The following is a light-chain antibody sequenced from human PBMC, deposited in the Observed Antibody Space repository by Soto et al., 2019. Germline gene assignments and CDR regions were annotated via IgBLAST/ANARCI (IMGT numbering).Light chain of an antibody. V-gene: IGLV1-44*01. J-gene: IGLJ2*01. CDR3: ASWDDSLNGHVV. Sequence: QSVLTQPPSASGTPGQTVTISCSGSSSNIGSYTVDSYQQLPGTAPKLLIYSNNQRPSGVPDSCSASKSGTSASLPISGVQSEDEADYYCASWDDSLNGHVVFGGGTQLTVL. CDR1: SSNIGSYT. CDR2: SNN.